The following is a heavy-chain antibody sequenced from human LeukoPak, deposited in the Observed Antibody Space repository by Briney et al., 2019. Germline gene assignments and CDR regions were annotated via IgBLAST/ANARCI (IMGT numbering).Heavy chain of an antibody. V-gene: IGHV5-10-1*01. CDR2: IDPCDSYT. Sequence: GESMKISCKGSGYSFTSYGISWVRQMPGKGLGWMGRIDPCDSYTNYSPSFQGHVTISADKSISTAYLQWSSLKASDTAMYYCARVHRGGPDWGQGTLVTVSS. CDR3: ARVHRGGPD. D-gene: IGHD3-16*01. J-gene: IGHJ4*02. CDR1: GYSFTSYG.